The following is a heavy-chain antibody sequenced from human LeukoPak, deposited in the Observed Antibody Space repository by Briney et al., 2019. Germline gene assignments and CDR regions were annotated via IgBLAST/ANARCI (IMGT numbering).Heavy chain of an antibody. CDR2: ISYDGSNK. D-gene: IGHD3-22*01. CDR3: ARDYYDSSGYYKVSAFDI. V-gene: IGHV3-30-3*01. J-gene: IGHJ3*02. Sequence: GGSLRLSCAASGFTFSSYAMHWVRQAPGKGLEWVAVISYDGSNKYYADSVEGRFTISRDNSKNTLYLQMNSLRAEDTAVYYCARDYYDSSGYYKVSAFDIWGQGTMVTVSS. CDR1: GFTFSSYA.